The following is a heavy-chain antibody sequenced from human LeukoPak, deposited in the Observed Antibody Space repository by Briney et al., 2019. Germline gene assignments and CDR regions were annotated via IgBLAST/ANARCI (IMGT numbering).Heavy chain of an antibody. J-gene: IGHJ4*02. CDR2: ISAYNGNT. CDR1: GYTFTSYG. Sequence: ASVKVSCKASGYTFTSYGISWVRQAPGQGLEWMGWISAYNGNTNYAQKLQGRVTMTTGTSTSTAYMELRSLRSDDTAVYYCAREGSDCSGGSCYSVYYFDYWGQGTLVTVSS. CDR3: AREGSDCSGGSCYSVYYFDY. V-gene: IGHV1-18*01. D-gene: IGHD2-15*01.